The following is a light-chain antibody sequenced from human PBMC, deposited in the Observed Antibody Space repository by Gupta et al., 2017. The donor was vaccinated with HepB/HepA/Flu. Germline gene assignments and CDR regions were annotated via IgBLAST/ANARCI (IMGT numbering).Light chain of an antibody. J-gene: IGLJ2*01. CDR2: QDR. CDR3: QSADSVGGVRGGTN. CDR1: ALPQQY. V-gene: IGLV3-25*03. Sequence: SYELTQPPSVSVSPGQTARITCSGDALPQQYASWYQQRSGQAPVLVIYQDRERPSGIPERFSGSSAGTTVTLTISGVQAEDEALYYCQSADSVGGVRGGTNFGGGTKLTVL.